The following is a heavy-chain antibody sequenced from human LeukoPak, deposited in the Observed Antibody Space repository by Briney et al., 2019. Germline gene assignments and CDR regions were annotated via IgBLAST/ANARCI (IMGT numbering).Heavy chain of an antibody. CDR2: IYTSGST. J-gene: IGHJ6*03. Sequence: SETLSLTCTVSGGSISSGSYYWSWIRQPAGKGLEWIGRIYTSGSTNYNPSLKSRVTISVDTSKNQFSLKLSSVTAADTAVYYCARDLYGSGSSMDVWGKGTTVTISS. CDR1: GGSISSGSYY. V-gene: IGHV4-61*02. CDR3: ARDLYGSGSSMDV. D-gene: IGHD3-10*01.